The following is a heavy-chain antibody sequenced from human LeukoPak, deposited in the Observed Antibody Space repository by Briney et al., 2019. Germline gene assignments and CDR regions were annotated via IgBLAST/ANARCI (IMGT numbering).Heavy chain of an antibody. J-gene: IGHJ4*02. V-gene: IGHV3-23*01. D-gene: IGHD5-18*01. Sequence: GGSLRLSCAASGFTFISYAMNGVRQSPGKGLEWVSVISGSGGSTHYADSVKARFTISRDNSKNALYLKMNSLRAEDTAVYYCATTIGGYNYGPSFDYRGQGTLVTVSS. CDR1: GFTFISYA. CDR3: ATTIGGYNYGPSFDY. CDR2: ISGSGGST.